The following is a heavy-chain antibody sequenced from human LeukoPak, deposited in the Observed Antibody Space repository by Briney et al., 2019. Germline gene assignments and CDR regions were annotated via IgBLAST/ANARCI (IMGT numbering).Heavy chain of an antibody. CDR1: GGSISSSSYY. D-gene: IGHD4/OR15-4a*01. CDR3: ARPLGGATLHVFDI. CDR2: IYYSGST. V-gene: IGHV4-39*01. J-gene: IGHJ3*02. Sequence: PSETLSLTCTVSGGSISSSSYYWGWIRQPPGKGLEWIGSIYYSGSTFYNPSLKSRVTISVDTSKNQFSLKLSSVTAADTAVYYCARPLGGATLHVFDIWGQGTMVTVSS.